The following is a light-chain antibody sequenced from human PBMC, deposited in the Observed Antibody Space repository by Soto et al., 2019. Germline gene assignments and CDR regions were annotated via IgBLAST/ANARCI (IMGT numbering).Light chain of an antibody. CDR2: AAT. Sequence: DIQMTQSPSSLSASVGDRVTITCRASQGISTYLAWYQQKPGKVPKLLIYAATTLQSGVPSRFSGGGGGTDFTLAMSSLQPEDVATSYCQKYDTAPWTFGQGTKVEIK. CDR1: QGISTY. CDR3: QKYDTAPWT. V-gene: IGKV1-27*01. J-gene: IGKJ1*01.